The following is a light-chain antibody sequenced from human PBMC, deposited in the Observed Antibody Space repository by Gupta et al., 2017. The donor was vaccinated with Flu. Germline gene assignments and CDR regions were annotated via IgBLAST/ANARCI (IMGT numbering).Light chain of an antibody. CDR1: SSDIGNYNY. V-gene: IGLV2-14*01. Sequence: QSALTQPASVSGSLGQSITISCTGTSSDIGNYNYVSWYQQQPGKAPKLIIYEVTNRPSGVSNRFSGSKSGNTASLTISGLRAEDEADDYCGSYKSSSTVDWVFGGGTKLTVL. CDR2: EVT. J-gene: IGLJ3*02. CDR3: GSYKSSSTVDWV.